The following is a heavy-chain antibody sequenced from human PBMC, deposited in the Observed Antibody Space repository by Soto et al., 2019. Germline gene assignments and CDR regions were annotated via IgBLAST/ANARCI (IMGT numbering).Heavy chain of an antibody. D-gene: IGHD1-26*01. CDR2: MNPNSGNT. V-gene: IGHV1-8*01. CDR3: SGGGLVWELLRVEDY. Sequence: QVQLVQSGAEVKKPGASVMVSCKASGYTFTSYDINWVRQATGQGLEWMGWMNPNSGNTGCAEKFQGIVTMTRNTSMRRGYMELCSLKSEDTAVYYCSGGGLVWELLRVEDYWGQGTLVTVSS. J-gene: IGHJ4*02. CDR1: GYTFTSYD.